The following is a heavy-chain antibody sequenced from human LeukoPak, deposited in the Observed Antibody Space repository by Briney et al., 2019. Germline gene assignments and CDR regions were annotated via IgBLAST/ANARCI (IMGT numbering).Heavy chain of an antibody. CDR2: IRSRAYGGTT. Sequence: GGSLRLSCTASGFTFGDYAMSWVRQAPGKGLEWVGFIRSRAYGGTTDYAASVKGRFTISRDDSNGIAYLQMSSLKTEDTAVYYCSRVADTTMVVFFDYWGQGTLVTVSS. V-gene: IGHV3-49*04. D-gene: IGHD5-18*01. CDR1: GFTFGDYA. CDR3: SRVADTTMVVFFDY. J-gene: IGHJ4*02.